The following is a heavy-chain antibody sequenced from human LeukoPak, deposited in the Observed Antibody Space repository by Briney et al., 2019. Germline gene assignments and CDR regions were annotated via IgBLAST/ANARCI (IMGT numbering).Heavy chain of an antibody. CDR3: ARDVAREGGSHDAFDI. D-gene: IGHD2-15*01. J-gene: IGHJ3*02. V-gene: IGHV4-59*01. CDR1: GFTFSSYA. Sequence: GSLRLSCAASGFTFSSYAMSWVRQAPGKGLEWIGYIYYSGSTNYNPSLKSRVTISVDTSKNQFSLKLSSVTAADTAVYYCARDVAREGGSHDAFDIWGQGTMVTVSS. CDR2: IYYSGST.